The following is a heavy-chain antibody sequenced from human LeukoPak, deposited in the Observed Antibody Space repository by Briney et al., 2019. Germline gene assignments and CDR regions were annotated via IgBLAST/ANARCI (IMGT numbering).Heavy chain of an antibody. CDR3: ARDWPEQQLNGMDV. V-gene: IGHV1-18*01. D-gene: IGHD6-13*01. J-gene: IGHJ6*02. CDR2: ISAYNGNT. CDR1: GYTFTSYG. Sequence: GASVKVSCKASGYTFTSYGISWVRQAPGQGLEWMGWISAYNGNTNYAQKLQGRVAMTTDTSTSTAYMELRSLRSDDTAVYYCARDWPEQQLNGMDVWGQGTTVTVSS.